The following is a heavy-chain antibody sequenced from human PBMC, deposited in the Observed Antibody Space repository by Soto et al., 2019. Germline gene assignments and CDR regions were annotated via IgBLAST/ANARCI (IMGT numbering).Heavy chain of an antibody. CDR2: INHSGST. J-gene: IGHJ5*02. CDR3: ARDSVLFDFWSGQDSIWGFDP. CDR1: GGSFSGYY. V-gene: IGHV4-34*01. D-gene: IGHD3-3*01. Sequence: PSETLSLTCAVYGGSFSGYYWSWIRQPPGKGLEWIGEINHSGSTNYNPSLKSRVTISVDTSRNQFSLKLSSVTAADTAVYYCARDSVLFDFWSGQDSIWGFDPWGQGTLVTVSS.